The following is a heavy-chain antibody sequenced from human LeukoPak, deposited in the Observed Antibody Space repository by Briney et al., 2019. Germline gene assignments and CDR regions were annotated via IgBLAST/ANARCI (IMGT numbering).Heavy chain of an antibody. Sequence: GGSLRLSCAASGFTFSSYWMSWVRQVPGKGLEWVANIKQDGSEKYYVDSVKGRFTISRDNAKNSLYLQMNSLRAEDTAVYYCARIQYSGSYYYDYWGQGTLVTVSS. D-gene: IGHD1-26*01. V-gene: IGHV3-7*01. CDR1: GFTFSSYW. J-gene: IGHJ4*02. CDR3: ARIQYSGSYYYDY. CDR2: IKQDGSEK.